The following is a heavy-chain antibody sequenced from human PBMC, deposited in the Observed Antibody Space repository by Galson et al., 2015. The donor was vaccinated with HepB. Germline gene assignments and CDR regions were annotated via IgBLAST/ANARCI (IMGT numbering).Heavy chain of an antibody. Sequence: TLSLTCTVSGGSISSSSSYWGWIRQPPGKGLEWIGSMFYSGRTYKNPSLKSRVTMSVDTSKNEFSLKLSAVTAADTAVFYCARQSVAGIFDYWGQGTLVTVSS. D-gene: IGHD6-19*01. CDR2: MFYSGRT. CDR3: ARQSVAGIFDY. J-gene: IGHJ4*02. V-gene: IGHV4-39*01. CDR1: GGSISSSSSY.